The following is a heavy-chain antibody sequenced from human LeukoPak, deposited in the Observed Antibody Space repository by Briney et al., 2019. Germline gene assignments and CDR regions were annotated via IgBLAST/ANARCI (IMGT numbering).Heavy chain of an antibody. J-gene: IGHJ5*02. CDR1: GGSISSYY. CDR3: AREIVVVPAAMTAGWFDP. V-gene: IGHV4-59*01. Sequence: SETLSLTCSVSGGSISSYYWSWIRQPPGKGLEWIGYIHYSGSTNYNPSLKSRVTVSVDTSKNQFSLKLSSVTAADTAVYYCAREIVVVPAAMTAGWFDPWGQGTLVTVSS. D-gene: IGHD2-2*01. CDR2: IHYSGST.